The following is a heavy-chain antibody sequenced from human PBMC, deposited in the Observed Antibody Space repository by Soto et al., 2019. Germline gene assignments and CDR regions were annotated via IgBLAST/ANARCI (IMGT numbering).Heavy chain of an antibody. CDR2: INPATGAA. D-gene: IGHD3-3*01. CDR1: GYPVTAYY. J-gene: IGHJ3*02. CDR3: ARGGGVGVAGSAAFDM. V-gene: IGHV1-2*02. Sequence: QLHLVQSGAVVKKPGASVTVSCSASGYPVTAYYMHWVRQAPGRGLEWMGGINPATGAAKYTQTWQGRFTMARDRSSSTVFSELSVLTSEDTAGFYGARGGGVGVAGSAAFDMWGQGTVVTVSS.